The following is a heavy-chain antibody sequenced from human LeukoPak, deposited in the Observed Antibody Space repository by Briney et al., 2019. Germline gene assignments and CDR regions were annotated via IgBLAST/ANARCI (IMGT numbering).Heavy chain of an antibody. D-gene: IGHD4-17*01. CDR3: ARDPRAYGDYDY. Sequence: ASVKVSCKASGYTFTSYGISWVRQAPGQGLEWMGWISAYNGNTNYAQKLQGRVTMTTDTSTSTAYMELRSLRSDDTAVYYRARDPRAYGDYDYWGQGTLVTVSS. V-gene: IGHV1-18*01. J-gene: IGHJ4*02. CDR1: GYTFTSYG. CDR2: ISAYNGNT.